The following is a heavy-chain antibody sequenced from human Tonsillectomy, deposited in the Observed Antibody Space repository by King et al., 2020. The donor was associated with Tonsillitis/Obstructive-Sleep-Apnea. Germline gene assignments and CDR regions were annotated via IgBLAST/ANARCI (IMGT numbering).Heavy chain of an antibody. CDR1: GYTFTGYY. J-gene: IGHJ6*03. CDR3: ARDFEWLRRAYYYYCFMDV. Sequence: VQLVESGAEVKKPGASVKVSCKASGYTFTGYYMHWVRQAPGQGLEWMGRINPNSGDTIYAQKFEGRVTMTRETSISTAYMELSRLRSDDTAVYYCARDFEWLRRAYYYYCFMDVWGKGTTVTVSS. D-gene: IGHD5-12*01. V-gene: IGHV1-2*06. CDR2: INPNSGDT.